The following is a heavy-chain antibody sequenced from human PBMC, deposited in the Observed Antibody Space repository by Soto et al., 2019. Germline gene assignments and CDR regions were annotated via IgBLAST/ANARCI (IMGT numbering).Heavy chain of an antibody. CDR2: MHYTGFS. V-gene: IGHV4-59*02. CDR1: GDSVTSHY. D-gene: IGHD6-19*01. Sequence: PSDTLSLTCSFSGDSVTSHYLTWIRQSPEKGLEWIGYMHYTGFSHYNPSLKSRLTISVDRSKNQFTLQLSSVTAADTAVYYCARTYSSGWSYYFDYWGQGTLVTVSS. J-gene: IGHJ4*02. CDR3: ARTYSSGWSYYFDY.